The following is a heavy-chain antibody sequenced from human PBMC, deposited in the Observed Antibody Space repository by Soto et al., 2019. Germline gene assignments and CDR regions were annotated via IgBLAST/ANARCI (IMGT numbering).Heavy chain of an antibody. CDR2: IDWDDDK. Sequence: SGPTLVNPTQTLTLTCTFSGFSLSTSGMCVSRIRQPPGKALEWLARIDWDDDKYYSTSLKTRLTISKDTSKNQVALTMTNMYFVYIATYYCARTYSNYEDYWGQGTLVTVSS. V-gene: IGHV2-70*11. CDR3: ARTYSNYEDY. J-gene: IGHJ4*02. CDR1: GFSLSTSGMC. D-gene: IGHD4-4*01.